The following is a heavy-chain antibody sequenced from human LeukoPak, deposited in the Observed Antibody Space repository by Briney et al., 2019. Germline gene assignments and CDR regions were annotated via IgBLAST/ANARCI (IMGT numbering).Heavy chain of an antibody. Sequence: ASVKVSCKASGGTFSTYVISWVRQAPGQGIEWMGGIIPMFGTTNYAQSFQGRVTFTTDDSTNTAYMELSGLRYEDTAVYYCARGNYDFWAILDSWGQGTPVTVSS. CDR3: ARGNYDFWAILDS. CDR1: GGTFSTYV. CDR2: IIPMFGTT. D-gene: IGHD3-3*01. J-gene: IGHJ4*02. V-gene: IGHV1-69*05.